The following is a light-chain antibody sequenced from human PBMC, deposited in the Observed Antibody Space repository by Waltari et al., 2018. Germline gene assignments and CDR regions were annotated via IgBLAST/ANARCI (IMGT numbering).Light chain of an antibody. CDR1: DSDVGAYDF. CDR2: EVS. CDR3: SSYTISSAPGV. Sequence: QSALTQPASVSGSPGQSITISCSGTDSDVGAYDFVSWYQQHPGKAPHLIIYEVSNRPSGSSNRFSASKSGNTASLTISGLQAEDEADYYCSSYTISSAPGVFGTGTRVTVL. V-gene: IGLV2-14*01. J-gene: IGLJ1*01.